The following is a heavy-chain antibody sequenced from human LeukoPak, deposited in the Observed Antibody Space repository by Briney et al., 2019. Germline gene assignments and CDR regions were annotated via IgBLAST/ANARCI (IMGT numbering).Heavy chain of an antibody. CDR3: AKVHELWLGELSADY. CDR1: GFTFSSYG. Sequence: PGGSLRLSCAASGFTFSSYGMHWVRQAPGKGLEWVAFIRYDGSNKYYADSVKGRFTISRDNSKNTLYLQMNSLRAEDAAVYYCAKVHELWLGELSADYWGQGTLVTVSS. D-gene: IGHD3-10*01. CDR2: IRYDGSNK. J-gene: IGHJ4*02. V-gene: IGHV3-30*02.